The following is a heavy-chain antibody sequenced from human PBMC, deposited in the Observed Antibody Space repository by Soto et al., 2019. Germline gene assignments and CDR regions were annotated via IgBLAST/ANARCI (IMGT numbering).Heavy chain of an antibody. J-gene: IGHJ5*02. CDR2: ISYDGNRK. Sequence: QVQLVESGGGVVQPGRSLRLSCAASGFTFSSYAMHWVRQAPGKGLEWMTVISYDGNRKYYTDSGKGRFTISRDNSKNTLYLKVTILRAEDTAVYHGARPSGVIADQDWLDPWGQGTLVTVSS. CDR3: ARPSGVIADQDWLDP. V-gene: IGHV3-30-3*01. D-gene: IGHD2-15*01. CDR1: GFTFSSYA.